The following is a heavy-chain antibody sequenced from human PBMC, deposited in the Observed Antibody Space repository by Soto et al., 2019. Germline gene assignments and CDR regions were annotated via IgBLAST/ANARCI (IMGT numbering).Heavy chain of an antibody. D-gene: IGHD5-18*01. Sequence: EVELVESGGGLVQPGGSLRLACAASGVTFSSSWMHWVRQAPGKGLVWVSDINSDGSETRYAASVKGRFTISRDNAKNTLYLQMNSLIAEVTALYYCSRDWGYSPDYGGQGTLVTVSS. J-gene: IGHJ4*02. CDR3: SRDWGYSPDY. V-gene: IGHV3-74*01. CDR1: GVTFSSSW. CDR2: INSDGSET.